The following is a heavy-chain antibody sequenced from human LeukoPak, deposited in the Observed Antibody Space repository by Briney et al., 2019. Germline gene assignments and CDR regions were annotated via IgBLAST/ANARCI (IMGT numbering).Heavy chain of an antibody. CDR3: AREGYHRPAWFDP. J-gene: IGHJ5*02. D-gene: IGHD5-18*01. CDR2: MNLTSGGT. Sequence: GASVKVSCKASGYTFTSYYIHWVRQAPGQGLEWMGWMNLTSGGTNYAEKFQGRVTMTRDTSIITAYMELSSLRSDDTAVYYCAREGYHRPAWFDPWGQGTLVTVSS. V-gene: IGHV1-2*02. CDR1: GYTFTSYY.